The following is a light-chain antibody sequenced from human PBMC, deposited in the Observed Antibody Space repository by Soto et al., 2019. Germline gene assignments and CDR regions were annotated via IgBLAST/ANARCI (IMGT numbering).Light chain of an antibody. CDR3: GADHGSGSNFVARRVV. CDR1: SGYSNYK. CDR2: VGTGGIVG. J-gene: IGLJ2*01. Sequence: QSVLTQPPSASASLGASVTLTCTLSSGYSNYKVDWYQQRPGKGPRFVMRVGTGGIVGSKGDGIPDRFSVLGSGLNRYLTIKNILEEDESDYHCGADHGSGSNFVARRVVFGGGTKVTVL. V-gene: IGLV9-49*01.